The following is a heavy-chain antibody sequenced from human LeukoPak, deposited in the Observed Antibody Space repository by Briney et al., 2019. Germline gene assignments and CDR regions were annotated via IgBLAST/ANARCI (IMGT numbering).Heavy chain of an antibody. J-gene: IGHJ5*02. CDR3: ARDSTYGDYPNWFDP. Sequence: ASVKVSCKASGYTFTGYYMHWVRQAPGQGLEWMGRINPNSGGTNYAQKFQGRVTMTRDTSISTAYMELSRLRSDDTAVYYCARDSTYGDYPNWFDPWGQGTLVTVSS. D-gene: IGHD4-17*01. CDR2: INPNSGGT. CDR1: GYTFTGYY. V-gene: IGHV1-2*06.